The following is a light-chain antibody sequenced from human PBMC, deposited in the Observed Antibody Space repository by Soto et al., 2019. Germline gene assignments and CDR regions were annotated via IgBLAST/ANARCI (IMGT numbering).Light chain of an antibody. CDR1: RSISNC. J-gene: IGKJ4*01. CDR3: QQYGSFSPIT. V-gene: IGKV1-5*01. CDR2: DAS. Sequence: DIQMTQSPSTLSASVGDRVTITCRASRSISNCLAWYQQRPGIAPKLLIFDASILQSGVPSRFSGSGSGTEFTLSISRLQTDDFATYYCQQYGSFSPITFGGGTKVEI.